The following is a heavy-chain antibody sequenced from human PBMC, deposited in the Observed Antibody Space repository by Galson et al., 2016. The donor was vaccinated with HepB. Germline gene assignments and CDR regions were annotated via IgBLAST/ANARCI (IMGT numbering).Heavy chain of an antibody. D-gene: IGHD5-18*01. J-gene: IGHJ4*02. CDR1: GFTFSRIA. CDR3: AKGKGRGTWHTYAFDI. V-gene: IGHV3-30*04. Sequence: SLRLSCAASGFTFSRIAMHWVRQAPGKGLKWVEVISYDGGSNYYADSVKGRFTISRDNSKNTLYLQMNSLRADDTALYCCAKGKGRGTWHTYAFDIWGQGALVAVSS. CDR2: ISYDGGSN.